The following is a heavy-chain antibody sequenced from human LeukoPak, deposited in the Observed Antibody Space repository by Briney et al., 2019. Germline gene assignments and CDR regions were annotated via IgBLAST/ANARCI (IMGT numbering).Heavy chain of an antibody. CDR3: ARHSPGTGAHSFDS. J-gene: IGHJ4*02. V-gene: IGHV4-4*02. Sequence: TSGTLSLTCAVSGGSISSSNWWSWVRQPPGKGLEWIGEIYHSGSTNYDPSLKSRVTMSVDTSKNQFSLKLTSVTAADTAVYYCARHSPGTGAHSFDSWGQGSLVTASS. D-gene: IGHD7-27*01. CDR1: GGSISSSNW. CDR2: IYHSGST.